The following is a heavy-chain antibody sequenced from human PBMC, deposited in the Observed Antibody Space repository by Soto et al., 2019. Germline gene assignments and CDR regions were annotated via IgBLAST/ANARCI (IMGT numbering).Heavy chain of an antibody. CDR2: FDLENGET. CDR1: GYTLTELS. V-gene: IGHV1-24*01. Sequence: ASVKVSCKVSGYTLTELSIHWVRQAPGEGLEWMGGFDLENGETIYAQRFQGRVTMTEESSAGAPYMELSSLRSEDTAVYYCAIGLRRSNQFEHWRQGTMVTFSS. J-gene: IGHJ4*02. D-gene: IGHD6-13*01. CDR3: AIGLRRSNQFEH.